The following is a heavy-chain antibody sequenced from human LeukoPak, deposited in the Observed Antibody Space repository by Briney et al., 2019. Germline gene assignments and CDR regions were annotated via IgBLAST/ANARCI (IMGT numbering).Heavy chain of an antibody. CDR1: GFTFSSYA. Sequence: GGSLRLSCAASGFTFSSYAMNWVRQAPGKGLEWVSISGSGGDTYYADSVKGRFTISRDNSKNTLYLQMNSLRAEDTAVYYCAKARGATHGTYYFDYWGQGTLVTVSS. J-gene: IGHJ4*02. D-gene: IGHD1-1*01. V-gene: IGHV3-23*01. CDR2: ISGSGGDT. CDR3: AKARGATHGTYYFDY.